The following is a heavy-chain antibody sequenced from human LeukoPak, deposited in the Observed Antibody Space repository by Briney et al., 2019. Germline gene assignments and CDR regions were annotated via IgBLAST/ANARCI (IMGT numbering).Heavy chain of an antibody. J-gene: IGHJ3*02. Sequence: GASVKVSCKASGYTFTGYYMHWVRQAPGQGLEWVGWINPNSGGTNFAQKFQGRVTMTRDTSISTAYMELSRLKSDDTAVYYCARVYSSGWYKVNDAFDIWGQGTMVTVSS. CDR3: ARVYSSGWYKVNDAFDI. CDR2: INPNSGGT. CDR1: GYTFTGYY. D-gene: IGHD6-19*01. V-gene: IGHV1-2*02.